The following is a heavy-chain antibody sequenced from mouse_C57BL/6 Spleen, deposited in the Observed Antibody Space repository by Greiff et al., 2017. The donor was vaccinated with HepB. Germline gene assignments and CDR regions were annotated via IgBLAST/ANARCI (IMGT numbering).Heavy chain of an antibody. V-gene: IGHV1-18*01. CDR1: GYTFTDYN. CDR3: ASRKFYYYGSSDYAMDY. Sequence: DVQLQESGPELVKPGASVKIPCKASGYTFTDYNMDWVKQSHGKSLEWIGDINPNNGGTIYNQKFKGKATLTVDKSSSTAYMELRSLTSEDTAVYYCASRKFYYYGSSDYAMDYWGQGTSVTVSS. D-gene: IGHD1-1*01. CDR2: INPNNGGT. J-gene: IGHJ4*01.